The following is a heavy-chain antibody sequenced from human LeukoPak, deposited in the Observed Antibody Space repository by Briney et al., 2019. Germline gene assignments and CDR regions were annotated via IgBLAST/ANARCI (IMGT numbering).Heavy chain of an antibody. D-gene: IGHD6-13*01. CDR1: GFTFSSYG. Sequence: QPGGSLRLSCAASGFTFSSYGMHWVRQAPGKGLEWVAFIRYDGSNKYYADSVKGRFTISRDNSKNTLYLQMNSLRAEDTAVYYCAREIGSSWYSLDYWGQGTLVTVSS. CDR2: IRYDGSNK. CDR3: AREIGSSWYSLDY. V-gene: IGHV3-30*02. J-gene: IGHJ4*02.